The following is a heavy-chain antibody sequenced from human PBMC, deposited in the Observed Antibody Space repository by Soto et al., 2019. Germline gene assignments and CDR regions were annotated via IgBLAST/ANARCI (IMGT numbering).Heavy chain of an antibody. CDR1: GYTFTSYY. Sequence: GASVKVSCKASGYTFTSYYMHWVRQAPGQGLEWMGIINPSGGSTSYAQKFQGRVTMTRDTSTSTVYMELSSLRSEDMAVYYCARDFTKLGYCSSTSCRSKYYGMDVWGQGTTVTVSS. CDR2: INPSGGST. V-gene: IGHV1-46*01. CDR3: ARDFTKLGYCSSTSCRSKYYGMDV. J-gene: IGHJ6*02. D-gene: IGHD2-2*01.